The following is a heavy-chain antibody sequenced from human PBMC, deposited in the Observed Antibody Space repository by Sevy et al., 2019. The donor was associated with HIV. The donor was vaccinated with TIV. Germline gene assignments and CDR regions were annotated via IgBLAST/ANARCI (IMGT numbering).Heavy chain of an antibody. J-gene: IGHJ5*02. CDR2: IWYDGSYK. Sequence: GGSLRLSCAASGFTFSNYVMHWVRQAPGKGLEWVAVIWYDGSYKYYADSVKGRFTISRDNTKSTLYLQMNSLRAEDTALYYCAKTFAIFGVLMSPDFDPWGQGTLVTVSS. CDR1: GFTFSNYV. CDR3: AKTFAIFGVLMSPDFDP. V-gene: IGHV3-33*06. D-gene: IGHD3-3*01.